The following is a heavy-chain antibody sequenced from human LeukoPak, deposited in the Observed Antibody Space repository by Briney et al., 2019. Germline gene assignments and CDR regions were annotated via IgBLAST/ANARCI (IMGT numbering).Heavy chain of an antibody. CDR1: GFTFSSYA. CDR3: AKVWFGEVSYFDN. Sequence: PGGSLRLSCAASGFTFSSYAMNWVRQAPGKGLEGVSAISGSGGNTYYADSVKGRFTISRDNSKNTLYLQMNSLTAEDTAIYYCAKVWFGEVSYFDNWGQGTLVTVSS. J-gene: IGHJ4*02. D-gene: IGHD3-10*01. CDR2: ISGSGGNT. V-gene: IGHV3-23*01.